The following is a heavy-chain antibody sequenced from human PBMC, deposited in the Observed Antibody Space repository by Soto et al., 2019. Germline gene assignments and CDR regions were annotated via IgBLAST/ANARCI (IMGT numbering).Heavy chain of an antibody. D-gene: IGHD2-15*01. Sequence: HPVGSLRLSCAASGFTFSSYAMHWVRQAPGKGLEWVAVISYDGSNKYYADSVKGRFTISRDNSKNTLYLQMNSLRAEDTAVYYCASPVGDIVVVVAALNYGMDVWGQGTTVTVSS. CDR2: ISYDGSNK. V-gene: IGHV3-30-3*01. CDR1: GFTFSSYA. CDR3: ASPVGDIVVVVAALNYGMDV. J-gene: IGHJ6*02.